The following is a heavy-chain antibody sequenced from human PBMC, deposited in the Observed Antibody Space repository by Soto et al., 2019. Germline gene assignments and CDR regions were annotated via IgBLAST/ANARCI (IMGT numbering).Heavy chain of an antibody. CDR1: GFTVSSNY. D-gene: IGHD3-22*01. J-gene: IGHJ5*02. CDR2: IYSGGST. CDR3: ARDWYYDSSGSNWFDP. Sequence: GGSLRLSCAASGFTVSSNYMSWVRQAPGKGLEWVSVIYSGGSTYYADSVKGRFTISRDNSKNTLYLQMNSLRAEDTAVYYCARDWYYDSSGSNWFDPWGQRTLVTVSS. V-gene: IGHV3-66*01.